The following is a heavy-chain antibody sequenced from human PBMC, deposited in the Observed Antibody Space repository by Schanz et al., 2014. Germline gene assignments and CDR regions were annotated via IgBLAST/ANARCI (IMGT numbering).Heavy chain of an antibody. CDR2: ISGSGNTI. V-gene: IGHV3-48*02. Sequence: EVQLVESGGGLVRPGDSLRLSCAASGFTFSSHSMNWVRQAPGQGLEWLSYISGSGNTIYYADSVKGRFTISRDNAKNSRSLQMDRLREEDTDVYYCARRYSGRYCFDYWGQGTLVAVSS. CDR3: ARRYSGRYCFDY. CDR1: GFTFSSHS. D-gene: IGHD1-26*01. J-gene: IGHJ4*02.